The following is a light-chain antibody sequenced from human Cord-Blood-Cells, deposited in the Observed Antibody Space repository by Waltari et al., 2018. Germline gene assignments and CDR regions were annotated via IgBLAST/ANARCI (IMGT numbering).Light chain of an antibody. J-gene: IGLJ3*02. Sequence: QSALTQPASVSGSPGQSITISCTGTSSDVGGYNYVSWYQQHPGKAPKLMIYDVSNRPSWVSNRFSGSKSGNKASLTISGLQAEDEADYYCCSYTSSSTLVFGGGTKLTVL. CDR3: CSYTSSSTLV. V-gene: IGLV2-14*03. CDR2: DVS. CDR1: SSDVGGYNY.